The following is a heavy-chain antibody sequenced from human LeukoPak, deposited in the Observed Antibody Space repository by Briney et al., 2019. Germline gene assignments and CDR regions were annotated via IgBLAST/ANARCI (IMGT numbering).Heavy chain of an antibody. CDR2: IYYSGST. V-gene: IGHV4-59*08. J-gene: IGHJ4*02. CDR1: GGSISSYY. CDR3: ARFDSSGYYPLDYFDY. D-gene: IGHD3-22*01. Sequence: PSETLSLTCTVSGGSISSYYWSWIRQPPGKGLEWIGYIYYSGSTNYNPSLKSRVTISVDTSKNQFSLKLSSVTAADTAVYYCARFDSSGYYPLDYFDYWGQGTLVTVSS.